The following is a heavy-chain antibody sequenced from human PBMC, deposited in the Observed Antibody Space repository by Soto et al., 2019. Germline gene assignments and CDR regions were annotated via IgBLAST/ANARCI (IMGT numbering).Heavy chain of an antibody. CDR3: ARAGNWDYYDSSGYYSSHYYYYGMDV. CDR2: IYHSGST. D-gene: IGHD3-22*01. CDR1: GGSISSGGYS. V-gene: IGHV4-30-2*01. Sequence: PSETLSLTCAVSGGSISSGGYSWSWIRQPPGKGLEWIGYIYHSGSTYYNPSLKSRVTISVDRSKNQFSLKLSSVTAADTAVYYCARAGNWDYYDSSGYYSSHYYYYGMDVWGQGTTVTVSS. J-gene: IGHJ6*02.